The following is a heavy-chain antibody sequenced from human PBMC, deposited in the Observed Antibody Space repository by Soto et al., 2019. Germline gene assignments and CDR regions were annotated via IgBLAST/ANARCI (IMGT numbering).Heavy chain of an antibody. V-gene: IGHV4-31*03. CDR1: GGSISSGGYY. J-gene: IGHJ6*03. CDR3: AGPRTVNQSHHRDYYYYYMDV. CDR2: IYYSGST. Sequence: SETLSLTCTVSGGSISSGGYYWSWIRQHPGKGLERIGYIYYSGSTYYNPSLKSRVTISVDTSKNQFSLKLSSVTAADTAVYYCAGPRTVNQSHHRDYYYYYMDVWGKGTTVTVSS. D-gene: IGHD2-21*02.